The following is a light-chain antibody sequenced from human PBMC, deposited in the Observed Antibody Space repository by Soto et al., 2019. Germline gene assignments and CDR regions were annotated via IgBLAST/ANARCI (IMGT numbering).Light chain of an antibody. CDR3: VLYMGNGIAV. CDR2: NTN. J-gene: IGLJ3*02. Sequence: QTVVTQEPSFSVSPGGTVTLTCGLSSGSVSTSYFPSWYQQTPGQAPRTLIYNTNTRSSGVPDRFSGSILENKAALTITGAQADDESDYYCVLYMGNGIAVFGGGTKLTV. V-gene: IGLV8-61*01. CDR1: SGSVSTSYF.